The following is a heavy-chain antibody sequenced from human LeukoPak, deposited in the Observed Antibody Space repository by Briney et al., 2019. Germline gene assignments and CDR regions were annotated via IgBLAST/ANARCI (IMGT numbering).Heavy chain of an antibody. CDR1: GGSISSYY. CDR3: ARLSATSSAFDI. D-gene: IGHD5-12*01. Sequence: SETLSLTCTVSGGSISSYYRSWIRQPPGKGLEWIGYIYYSGSTNYNPSLKSRVTISVDTSKNQFSLKLSSVTAADTAVYYCARLSATSSAFDIWGQGTMVTVSS. J-gene: IGHJ3*02. CDR2: IYYSGST. V-gene: IGHV4-59*01.